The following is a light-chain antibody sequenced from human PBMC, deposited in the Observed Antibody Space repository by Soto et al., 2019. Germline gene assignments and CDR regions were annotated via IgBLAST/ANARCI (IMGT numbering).Light chain of an antibody. CDR1: QSVSSSY. CDR2: GAS. V-gene: IGKV3-20*01. CDR3: QQYGSSPRT. J-gene: IGKJ1*01. Sequence: EIVLTQSPGTLSLSPGERATLSCRASQSVSSSYLAWYQQKPGQAPRLLIYGASSRATGIPDGFSGSGSGTDLTLTISRLEPEDFAVYYCQQYGSSPRTFGQGT.